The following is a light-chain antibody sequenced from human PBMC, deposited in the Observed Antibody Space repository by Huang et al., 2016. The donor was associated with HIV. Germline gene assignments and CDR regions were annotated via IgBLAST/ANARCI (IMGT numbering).Light chain of an antibody. CDR1: QGIRND. V-gene: IGKV1-6*01. CDR2: AAS. CDR3: LPDYNYTFT. J-gene: IGKJ3*01. Sequence: AIQMTQSPSSLSASVGDRVTITCRASQGIRNDLGWYQQKPGKAPKLLIYAASSLQSGVPSRFSGSGSGTDFTLTISSLQPEDFATYYCLPDYNYTFTFGPGTKVDIK.